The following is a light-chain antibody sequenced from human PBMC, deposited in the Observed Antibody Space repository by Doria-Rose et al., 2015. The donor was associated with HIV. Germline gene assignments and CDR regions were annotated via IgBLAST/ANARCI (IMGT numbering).Light chain of an antibody. Sequence: TQSPGTLSLSPGERATLSCRASQSFSSTYLDWYQRNPGQAPSLLIYGGSTRDTGIPDRFSASGSASDFTLTINRLEPEDFAPYYCHQYGTSLTFGQGTKVEI. CDR1: QSFSSTY. CDR2: GGS. V-gene: IGKV3-20*01. CDR3: HQYGTSLT. J-gene: IGKJ1*01.